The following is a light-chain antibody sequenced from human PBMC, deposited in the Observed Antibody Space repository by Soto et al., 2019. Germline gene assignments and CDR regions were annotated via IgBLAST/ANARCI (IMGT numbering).Light chain of an antibody. Sequence: EIVLTQSPGTLSLSPGERDALSCRASQSVSSSYLAWYQQKPGQAPRLLIYGASSRATGIPDRFSGSGSGTDFTLTISRLEPEDFAVYYCQQYDRSSPMYIFGQGTKLEIK. V-gene: IGKV3-20*01. CDR3: QQYDRSSPMYI. J-gene: IGKJ2*01. CDR1: QSVSSSY. CDR2: GAS.